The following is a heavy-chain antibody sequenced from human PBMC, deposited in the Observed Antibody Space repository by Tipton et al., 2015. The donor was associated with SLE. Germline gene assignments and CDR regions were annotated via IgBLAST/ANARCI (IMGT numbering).Heavy chain of an antibody. CDR1: GDSITSYY. J-gene: IGHJ4*02. CDR3: ARLSSGTGDFEH. Sequence: LSLTCTVSGDSITSYYWSWIRQPPGKGLEWIGYIYYSGNTNYNPFLESRVTISVDTSKNQFSLKLSSVTAADTAVYYCARLSSGTGDFEHWGQGTLVVVSS. V-gene: IGHV4-59*08. D-gene: IGHD7-27*01. CDR2: IYYSGNT.